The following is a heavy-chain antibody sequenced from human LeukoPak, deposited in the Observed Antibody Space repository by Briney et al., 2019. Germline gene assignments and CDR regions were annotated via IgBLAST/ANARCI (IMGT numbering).Heavy chain of an antibody. CDR3: ARGYYDSSGYYYFDYFDY. CDR1: GFTFSSYA. V-gene: IGHV3-30-3*01. J-gene: IGHJ4*02. D-gene: IGHD3-22*01. Sequence: QPGRSLRLSCAASGFTFSSYAMHWVRQAPGKGLEWVTVISYDGSNKYYADSVKGRFTISRDNSKNTLYLQMNSLRAEDTAVYYCARGYYDSSGYYYFDYFDYWGQGTLVTVSS. CDR2: ISYDGSNK.